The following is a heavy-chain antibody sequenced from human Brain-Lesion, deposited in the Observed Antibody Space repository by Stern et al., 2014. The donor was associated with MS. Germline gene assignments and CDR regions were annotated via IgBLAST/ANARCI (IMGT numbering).Heavy chain of an antibody. Sequence: QLQLQESGPGLVKPSQTLSLTCTVSGGPISSHSYYWSWIRQPAGKGLEWIGRIYASGNTNYNPSLKSRFSISVDTSKNQLSLRLSSVTASDTAVYYCARDYGDLEFDLWGQGTLVTVSA. D-gene: IGHD4-17*01. J-gene: IGHJ4*02. CDR2: IYASGNT. CDR3: ARDYGDLEFDL. V-gene: IGHV4-61*02. CDR1: GGPISSHSYY.